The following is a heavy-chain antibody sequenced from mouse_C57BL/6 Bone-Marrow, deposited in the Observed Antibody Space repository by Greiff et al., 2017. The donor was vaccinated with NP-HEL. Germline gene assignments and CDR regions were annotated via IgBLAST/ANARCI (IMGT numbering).Heavy chain of an antibody. D-gene: IGHD1-1*01. J-gene: IGHJ2*01. CDR2: IYPGSGST. V-gene: IGHV1-55*01. CDR3: ARSPYYYGSPDY. CDR1: GYTFTSYW. Sequence: QVQLQQPGAELVKPGASVKMSCKASGYTFTSYWITWVKQRPGQGLEWIGDIYPGSGSTNYNEKFKSKATLTVDTSSSTAYMQLSSLTSEDSAVYYCARSPYYYGSPDYWGQGTTLTVSS.